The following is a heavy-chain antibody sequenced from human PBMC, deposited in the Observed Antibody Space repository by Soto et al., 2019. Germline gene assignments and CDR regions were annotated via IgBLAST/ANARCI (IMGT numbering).Heavy chain of an antibody. D-gene: IGHD3-10*01. CDR2: IYYSGST. CDR3: ARHSGPYRRSWFDS. CDR1: GGSISSSSFY. J-gene: IGHJ5*01. V-gene: IGHV4-39*01. Sequence: QLQLQESGPGLVKPSETLSLTCTVSGGSISSSSFYWGWVRQPPGRGLEWIGSIYYSGSTYYNPSLRRRVTVSVDLSKNPFSLPLGSVAAADTAVYYCARHSGPYRRSWFDSWGQGPLATVSS.